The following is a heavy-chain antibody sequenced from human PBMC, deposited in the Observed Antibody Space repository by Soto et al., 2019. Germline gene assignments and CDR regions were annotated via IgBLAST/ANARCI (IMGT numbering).Heavy chain of an antibody. J-gene: IGHJ5*02. D-gene: IGHD6-13*01. CDR1: GFTFSTYT. CDR2: ISDDGDNR. CDR3: ARDGPIAAAGNNGFDP. Sequence: QVQLVESGGDVVQPGRSLRLSCTASGFTFSTYTMHWVRQSPGKGLEWLAFISDDGDNRYYAESVRGRFTISRDNSKNTLYLQMDSLRPEDTAVYYCARDGPIAAAGNNGFDPWGQGTLVTVSS. V-gene: IGHV3-30-3*01.